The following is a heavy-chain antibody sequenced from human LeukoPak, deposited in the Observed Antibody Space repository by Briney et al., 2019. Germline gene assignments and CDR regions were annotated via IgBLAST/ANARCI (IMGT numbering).Heavy chain of an antibody. CDR1: GFTFSSYA. CDR2: ISGSGGST. CDR3: AKWGDYDILTGYYDPDY. Sequence: GGSLRLSCAASGFTFSSYAMSWVRQAPGKGLEWVSAISGSGGSTYYADSVKGRFTISRDTSKNTLFLQMNSLRAEDTAVYYCAKWGDYDILTGYYDPDYWGQGTLVTVSS. V-gene: IGHV3-23*01. D-gene: IGHD3-9*01. J-gene: IGHJ4*02.